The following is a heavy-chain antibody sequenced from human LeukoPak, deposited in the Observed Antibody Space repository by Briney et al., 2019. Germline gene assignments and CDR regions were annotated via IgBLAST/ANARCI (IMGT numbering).Heavy chain of an antibody. V-gene: IGHV4-59*01. D-gene: IGHD3-3*01. J-gene: IGHJ4*02. CDR2: IYYSGST. Sequence: SETLSLTCTVSGGSISSYYWGWIRQPPGKGLEWIGYIYYSGSTNYNPSLKSRVTISVDTSKNQFSLKLSSVTAADTAVYYCARGLALWSGYSIDYWGQGALVTVSS. CDR1: GGSISSYY. CDR3: ARGLALWSGYSIDY.